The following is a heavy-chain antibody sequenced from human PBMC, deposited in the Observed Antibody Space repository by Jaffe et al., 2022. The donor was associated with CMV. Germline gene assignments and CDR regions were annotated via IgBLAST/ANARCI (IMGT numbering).Heavy chain of an antibody. V-gene: IGHV1-46*01. CDR3: ASGSYCGGDCYQDAFDI. J-gene: IGHJ3*02. D-gene: IGHD2-21*02. Sequence: QVQLVQSGAEVKKPGASVKVSCKASGYTFTSYYMHWVRQAPGQGLEWMGIINPSGGSTSYAQKFQGRVTMTRDTSTSTVYMELSSLRSEDTAVYYCASGSYCGGDCYQDAFDIWGQGTMVTVSS. CDR2: INPSGGST. CDR1: GYTFTSYY.